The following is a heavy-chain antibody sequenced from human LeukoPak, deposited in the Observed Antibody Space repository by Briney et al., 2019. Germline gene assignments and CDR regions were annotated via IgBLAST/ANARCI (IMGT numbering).Heavy chain of an antibody. CDR3: ARRTYYYYMDV. V-gene: IGHV4-4*09. J-gene: IGHJ6*03. Sequence: SETLSLTCTVSGYSISSGYHWSWIRQPPGKGLEWIGYIYTSGSTNYNPSLKSRVTISADTSKNQFSLKLSSVTAADTAVYYCARRTYYYYMDVWGKGTTVIVSS. CDR2: IYTSGST. CDR1: GYSISSGYH.